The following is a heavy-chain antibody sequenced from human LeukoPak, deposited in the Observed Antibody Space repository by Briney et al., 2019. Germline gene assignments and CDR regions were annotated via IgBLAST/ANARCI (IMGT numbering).Heavy chain of an antibody. D-gene: IGHD3-10*01. CDR1: GGSVTSGGFY. CDR2: FYYTGST. J-gene: IGHJ5*02. Sequence: LETVSLTCSVSGGSVTSGGFYWGWLRQPPGKGPEWIATFYYTGSTYYNPSLQSRVTISIDTSKNQFSLRLTSVTATDTAVYHCARHSGSGSLSRPFDPWGQGTLVT. V-gene: IGHV4-39*01. CDR3: ARHSGSGSLSRPFDP.